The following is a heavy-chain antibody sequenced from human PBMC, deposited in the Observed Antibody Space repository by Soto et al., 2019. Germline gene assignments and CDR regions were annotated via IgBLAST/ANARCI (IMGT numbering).Heavy chain of an antibody. CDR3: ARDRSTSRSDRRSFDY. V-gene: IGHV1-18*01. CDR2: ISANNANT. D-gene: IGHD6-13*01. Sequence: HVQLVQSGAEVKKPGASVKVSCKASGYTFSSYGISWVRQAPGQGLEWMGWISANNANTNYAQNLQGRVTMTTDTSTNTAYMELRSLRSDDTAVYYCARDRSTSRSDRRSFDYWGQGTLVTVSS. J-gene: IGHJ4*02. CDR1: GYTFSSYG.